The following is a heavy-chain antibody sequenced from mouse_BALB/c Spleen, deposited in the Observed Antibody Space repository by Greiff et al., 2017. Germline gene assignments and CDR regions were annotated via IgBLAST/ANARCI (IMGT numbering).Heavy chain of an antibody. CDR3: TRFLSHGTWFAY. Sequence: QVHVKQSGAELVRPGASVTLSCKASGYTFTDYEMHWVKQTPVHGLEWIGAIDPETGGTAYNQKFKGKATLTADKSSSTAYMELRSLTSEDSAVYYCTRFLSHGTWFAYWGQGTLVTVSA. V-gene: IGHV1-15*01. CDR2: IDPETGGT. J-gene: IGHJ3*01. CDR1: GYTFTDYE. D-gene: IGHD2-1*01.